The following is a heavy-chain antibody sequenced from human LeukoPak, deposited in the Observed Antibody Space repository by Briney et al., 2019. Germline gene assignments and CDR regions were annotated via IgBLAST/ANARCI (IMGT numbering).Heavy chain of an antibody. CDR1: GGSISSGGYS. CDR2: IYYSGST. D-gene: IGHD3-22*01. V-gene: IGHV4-30-4*07. J-gene: IGHJ4*02. Sequence: ASETLSLTCTVSGGSISSGGYSWSWIRQPPGKGLEWIGYIYYSGSTYYNPSLKSRVTISVDTSKNQFSLKLSSVTAADTAVYYCARASYYYDSSGFDYWGQGTLVTVSS. CDR3: ARASYYYDSSGFDY.